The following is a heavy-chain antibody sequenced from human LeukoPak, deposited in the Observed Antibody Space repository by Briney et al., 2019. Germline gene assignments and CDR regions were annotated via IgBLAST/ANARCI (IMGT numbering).Heavy chain of an antibody. CDR2: INPSGGST. D-gene: IGHD2-2*01. V-gene: IGHV1-46*01. J-gene: IGHJ4*02. CDR1: GYTFTSYY. CDR3: AIRIDCSSTSCLVDY. Sequence: ASVKVSCRASGYTFTSYYMHWVRQAPGQGLEWMGIINPSGGSTSYAQKFQGRVTMTRDMSTSTVYMELSSLRSEDTAVYYCAIRIDCSSTSCLVDYWGQGTLVTVSS.